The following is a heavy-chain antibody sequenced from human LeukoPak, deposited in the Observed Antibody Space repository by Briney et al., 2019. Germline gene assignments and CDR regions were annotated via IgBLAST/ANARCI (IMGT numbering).Heavy chain of an antibody. CDR1: GFTFSTYG. V-gene: IGHV3-23*01. Sequence: GGPLRLSCAASGFTFSTYGMSWVRQAPGKGLEWVSAISGSGDRTYYADSVKGRFTISRDNSKNTLYLQMNSLRAEDTAVYYCAKAPVTSCRGAFCYPFDYWGQGTLVTVSS. D-gene: IGHD2-15*01. CDR3: AKAPVTSCRGAFCYPFDY. CDR2: ISGSGDRT. J-gene: IGHJ4*02.